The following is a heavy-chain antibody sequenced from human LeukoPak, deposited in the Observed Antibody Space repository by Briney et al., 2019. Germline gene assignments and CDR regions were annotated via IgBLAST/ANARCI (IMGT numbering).Heavy chain of an antibody. CDR1: GFTFSSYG. Sequence: SGGSLRLSCAASGFTFSSYGMHWVRQAPGKGLEWVAVISYDGSNKYYADSVKGRFTISRDNSKNTLYLRMNSLRAEDTAVYYCARDLGYCTNGVCYIGYYFDYWGQGTLVTVSS. CDR3: ARDLGYCTNGVCYIGYYFDY. CDR2: ISYDGSNK. V-gene: IGHV3-30*03. D-gene: IGHD2-8*01. J-gene: IGHJ4*02.